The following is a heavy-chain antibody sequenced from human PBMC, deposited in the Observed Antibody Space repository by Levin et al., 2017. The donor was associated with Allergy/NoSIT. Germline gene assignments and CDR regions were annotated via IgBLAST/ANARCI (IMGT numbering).Heavy chain of an antibody. CDR3: AKTVDTAMAGAFDV. D-gene: IGHD5-18*01. J-gene: IGHJ3*01. CDR2: ISGSGGST. V-gene: IGHV3-23*01. CDR1: GFSFSIYA. Sequence: PGGSLRLSCAASGFSFSIYAMSWVRQAPGKGLEWVSAISGSGGSTYYADSVKGRFTISRDNTKRTLYLQMNSLRAEDTAVYYCAKTVDTAMAGAFDVWGQETRVTVSS.